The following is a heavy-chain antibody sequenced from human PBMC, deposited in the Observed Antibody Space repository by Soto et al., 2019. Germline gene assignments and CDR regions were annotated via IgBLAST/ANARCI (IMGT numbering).Heavy chain of an antibody. CDR1: GFTFSSYA. CDR2: ISGSGGST. J-gene: IGHJ6*02. Sequence: GGSLRLSCAASGFTFSSYATSWVRQAPGKGLEWVSAISGSGGSTYYADSVKGRFTISRDNSKNTLYLQMNSLRAEDTAVYYCAKDRHYYGSGSYYIFYYYGMDVWGQGTTVTVSS. V-gene: IGHV3-23*01. D-gene: IGHD3-10*01. CDR3: AKDRHYYGSGSYYIFYYYGMDV.